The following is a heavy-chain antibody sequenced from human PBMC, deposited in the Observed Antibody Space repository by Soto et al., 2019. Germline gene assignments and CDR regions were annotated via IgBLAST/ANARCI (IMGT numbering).Heavy chain of an antibody. J-gene: IGHJ5*02. CDR3: ARGRVAAGRLNWFDP. V-gene: IGHV4-34*01. D-gene: IGHD6-13*01. CDR1: GGSLRGYY. Sequence: SETFCLRCAVYGGSLRGYYWIWFRQPPGKGLEWIGEINHSGSTNYNPSLKSRVTISVDTSKNQFSLKLSSVTAADTAVYYCARGRVAAGRLNWFDPWGQGTLLTVSS. CDR2: INHSGST.